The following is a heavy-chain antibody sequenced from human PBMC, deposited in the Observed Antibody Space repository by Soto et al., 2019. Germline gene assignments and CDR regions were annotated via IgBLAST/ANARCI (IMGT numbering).Heavy chain of an antibody. CDR1: GYSITTGYY. V-gene: IGHV4-38-2*01. CDR2: VYHSGRT. CDR3: ARGVNYYDSSGFYPRDY. Sequence: SETLSLTCAVSGYSITTGYYWGWVRRPPGKGLEWIGSVYHSGRTSYDPSLESRVTISVDTSKNQFSLRLSSVTAADTAVYYCARGVNYYDSSGFYPRDYWGQGILVTVSS. J-gene: IGHJ4*02. D-gene: IGHD3-22*01.